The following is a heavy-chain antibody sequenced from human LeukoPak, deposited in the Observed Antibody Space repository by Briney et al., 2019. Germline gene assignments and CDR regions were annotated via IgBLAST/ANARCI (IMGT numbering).Heavy chain of an antibody. CDR1: GFTFSSYG. CDR3: ARPRAGYYFDY. V-gene: IGHV3-33*01. CDR2: IWYDGSNK. J-gene: IGHJ4*02. Sequence: GRSLRLSCAASGFTFSSYGMHWVRQAPGKGLEWVAVIWYDGSNKYYADSVKGRFTISRDNSKNTLYLQMNSLRAEDTAVYYCARPRAGYYFDYWGQGTLVTVSS.